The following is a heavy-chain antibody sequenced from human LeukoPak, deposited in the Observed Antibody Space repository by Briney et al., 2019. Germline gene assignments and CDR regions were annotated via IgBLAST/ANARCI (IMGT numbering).Heavy chain of an antibody. CDR3: ARERGGSSGFDI. CDR2: IKQDGSEK. J-gene: IGHJ3*02. CDR1: GFTFTKYW. D-gene: IGHD6-6*01. V-gene: IGHV3-7*01. Sequence: PGGSLRLSCAASGFTFTKYWMSWVRQAPGKGLEWMANIKQDGSEKYYVDSVKGRLTISRDNAKNSLYLQMNSLRAEDTAIYYCARERGGSSGFDIWGQGTMVTVSS.